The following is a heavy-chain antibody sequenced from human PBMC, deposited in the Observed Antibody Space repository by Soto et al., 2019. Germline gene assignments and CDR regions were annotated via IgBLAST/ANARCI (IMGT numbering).Heavy chain of an antibody. CDR3: ARADIVVVPAAPFDY. CDR2: IYYSGST. D-gene: IGHD2-2*01. CDR1: GGSISSGGYY. J-gene: IGHJ4*02. Sequence: QVQLQESGPGLVKPSQTLSLTCTVSGGSISSGGYYWSWIRQHPGKGLERIGYIYYSGSTYYNPSLKSRVTLSVDTSKHQFSLKLSSVTAADTAVYYCARADIVVVPAAPFDYWGQGPLVTVSS. V-gene: IGHV4-31*03.